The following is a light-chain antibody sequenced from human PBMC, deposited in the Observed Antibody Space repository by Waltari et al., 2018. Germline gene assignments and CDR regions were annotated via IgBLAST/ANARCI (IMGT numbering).Light chain of an antibody. CDR1: SFNIGSNS. Sequence: QSVLTQPPSASGTPGQRVTISCSGSSFNIGSNSVHWYQQLPGTAPKLLMYGNNPRPSGFPDRFAGSKSGTSASLAISGLRSEDEAIYYCATWDDSLGGLWVFGGGTKVTVL. CDR2: GNN. J-gene: IGLJ3*02. V-gene: IGLV1-47*01. CDR3: ATWDDSLGGLWV.